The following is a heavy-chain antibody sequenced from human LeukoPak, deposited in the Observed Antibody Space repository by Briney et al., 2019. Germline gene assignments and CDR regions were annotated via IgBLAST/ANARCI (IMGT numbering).Heavy chain of an antibody. V-gene: IGHV3-23*01. D-gene: IGHD6-13*01. CDR1: GFTFTSYA. Sequence: GGSLRLSCAASGFTFTSYAMGWVRQAPGKGLGWVSAISDSGGRTYYADSVKGRFTISRDNSKNTLYLQMNSLRAEDTAVYYCAKLSRSGWSLGGFDYWGQGTLVTVSS. CDR2: ISDSGGRT. CDR3: AKLSRSGWSLGGFDY. J-gene: IGHJ4*02.